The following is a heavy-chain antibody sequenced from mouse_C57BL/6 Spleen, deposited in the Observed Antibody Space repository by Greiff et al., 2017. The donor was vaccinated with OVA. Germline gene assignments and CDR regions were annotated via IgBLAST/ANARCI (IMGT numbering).Heavy chain of an antibody. CDR3: AREYGSSDWYVDV. J-gene: IGHJ1*03. V-gene: IGHV1-53*01. Sequence: QVQLQQPGTELVKPGASVKLSCKASGYTFTSYWMHWVKQRPGQGLEWIGNINPRNGGNNYNEKFKSKATLTVDKSSSTAYMQLSSLTSEDSAVYYCAREYGSSDWYVDVWGTGTTVTVSS. D-gene: IGHD1-1*01. CDR2: INPRNGGN. CDR1: GYTFTSYW.